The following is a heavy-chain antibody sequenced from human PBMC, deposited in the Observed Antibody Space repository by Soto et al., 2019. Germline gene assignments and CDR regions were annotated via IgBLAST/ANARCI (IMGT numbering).Heavy chain of an antibody. Sequence: QITLKESGPTLVKPTQTLTLTCTFSGFSLTTSGVGVGWIRQPPGTALEWLALIYWDDDKPYSPSLKSTLTITKNTSKNQVVTTMTNMDPADTATYFCAHRTTTATWWFYPWGQGTLVTASS. CDR1: GFSLTTSGVG. V-gene: IGHV2-5*02. CDR3: AHRTTTATWWFYP. J-gene: IGHJ5*02. D-gene: IGHD4-17*01. CDR2: IYWDDDK.